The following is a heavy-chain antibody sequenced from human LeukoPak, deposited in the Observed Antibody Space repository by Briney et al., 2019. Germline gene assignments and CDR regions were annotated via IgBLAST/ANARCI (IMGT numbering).Heavy chain of an antibody. V-gene: IGHV1-2*06. CDR1: GYTFTGYY. D-gene: IGHD3-22*01. Sequence: ASVKVSCKASGYTFTGYYMHWVRQAPGQGLEWMGRINPNSGGTNYAQKFQGRVTMTRDTSISTAYMELSRLRSDDTAVYYCARVTLDNSGWFDYWGQGTLVTVSS. CDR3: ARVTLDNSGWFDY. CDR2: INPNSGGT. J-gene: IGHJ4*02.